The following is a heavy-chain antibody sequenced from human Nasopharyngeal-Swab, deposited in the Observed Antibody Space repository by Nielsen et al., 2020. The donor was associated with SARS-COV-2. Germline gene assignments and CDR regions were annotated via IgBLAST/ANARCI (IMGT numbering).Heavy chain of an antibody. J-gene: IGHJ3*02. CDR3: ARGPEYYDFWSGYPGNAFDI. D-gene: IGHD3-3*01. V-gene: IGHV4-4*07. Sequence: SETLSLTCTVSGGSISSYYWSWIRQPAGKGLEWIGRIYTSGSTNYNPSLKSRVTMSVDTSKNQFSLKLSSVTAADTAVYYCARGPEYYDFWSGYPGNAFDIWCQGTMVTVSS. CDR1: GGSISSYY. CDR2: IYTSGST.